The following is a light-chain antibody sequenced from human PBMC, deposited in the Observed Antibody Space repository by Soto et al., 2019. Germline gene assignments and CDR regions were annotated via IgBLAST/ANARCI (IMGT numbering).Light chain of an antibody. Sequence: EKVLTQSPATLSLSPGERATLSCRASQSVGTDLAWYQQKPGQAPRLLIYDVSIRAAGIPARFSGRGSGTDFTLTISNLQSEDIAVYYCHHRNGWPATFGQGTRVE. J-gene: IGKJ1*01. CDR1: QSVGTD. CDR3: HHRNGWPAT. CDR2: DVS. V-gene: IGKV3-11*01.